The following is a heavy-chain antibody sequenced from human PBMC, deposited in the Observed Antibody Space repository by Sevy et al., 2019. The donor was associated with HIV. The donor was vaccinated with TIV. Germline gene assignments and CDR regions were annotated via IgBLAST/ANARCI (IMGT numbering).Heavy chain of an antibody. D-gene: IGHD3-16*01. J-gene: IGHJ6*02. Sequence: GGSLRLSCAASGFTFSSYAMSWVRQAPGKGLEWVSAISGSGGSTYYADSVKGRFTISRDNSKNTLYLQMNSLRAEDTAVYYCAKDLGSPRPYYYYGIDVWGQGTTVTVSS. CDR2: ISGSGGST. V-gene: IGHV3-23*01. CDR1: GFTFSSYA. CDR3: AKDLGSPRPYYYYGIDV.